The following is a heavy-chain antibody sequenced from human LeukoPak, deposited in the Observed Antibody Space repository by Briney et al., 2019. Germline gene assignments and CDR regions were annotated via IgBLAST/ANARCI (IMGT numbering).Heavy chain of an antibody. CDR3: ATLGDYSNYYFDY. V-gene: IGHV1-24*01. CDR2: FETEDGAT. D-gene: IGHD4-11*01. Sequence: ASVKVSCEVSVYTPTQLSMHWVREALGNGRVWGGGFETEDGATIYAQKFQGRVTMTEDTSTDTAYMELSSLRSEDTAVYYCATLGDYSNYYFDYWGQGTLVTVSS. J-gene: IGHJ4*02. CDR1: VYTPTQLS.